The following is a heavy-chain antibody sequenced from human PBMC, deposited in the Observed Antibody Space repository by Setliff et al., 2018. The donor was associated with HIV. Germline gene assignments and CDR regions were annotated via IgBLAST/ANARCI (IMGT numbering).Heavy chain of an antibody. CDR3: ARREYCSSTTCFDS. CDR2: ITIGSGDV. Sequence: PGGSLRLSCAASGFTFRNYKMNWIRQAPGKGLEWVSSITIGSGDVFYADSVQGRFTIFRDNAKNSLYLQMNSLRGEDTAIYYCARREYCSSTTCFDSWGQGTRVTVSS. D-gene: IGHD2-2*01. J-gene: IGHJ4*02. V-gene: IGHV3-21*01. CDR1: GFTFRNYK.